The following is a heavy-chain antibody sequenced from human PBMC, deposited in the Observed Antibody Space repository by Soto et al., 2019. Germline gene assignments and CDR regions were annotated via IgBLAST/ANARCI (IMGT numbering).Heavy chain of an antibody. V-gene: IGHV4-30-4*01. CDR1: GGSISSGGYY. CDR3: GSYYCGGERCPDLDF. Sequence: SETLSLTCTVSGGSISSGGYYWTWIRQPPGKGLEWIGYISHSGNTYYNSSLKSRLTMSLDTSKNQFSLSLSSVTAADTAVYYCGSYYCGGERCPDLDFWGLGTTVTGS. D-gene: IGHD2-21*01. J-gene: IGHJ6*02. CDR2: ISHSGNT.